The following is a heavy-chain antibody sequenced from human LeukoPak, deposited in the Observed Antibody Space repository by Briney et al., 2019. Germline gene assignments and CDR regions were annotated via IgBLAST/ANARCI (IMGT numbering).Heavy chain of an antibody. D-gene: IGHD6-13*01. Sequence: SETLSLTCTVFGGSISSSSYYWGWIRRPPGKGLEWIGSIYYSGSTYYNPSLKSRVTISVDTSKNQFSLKLSSVTAADTAVYYCARRLAGTEDYWGQGTLVTVSS. J-gene: IGHJ4*02. CDR2: IYYSGST. V-gene: IGHV4-39*01. CDR1: GGSISSSSYY. CDR3: ARRLAGTEDY.